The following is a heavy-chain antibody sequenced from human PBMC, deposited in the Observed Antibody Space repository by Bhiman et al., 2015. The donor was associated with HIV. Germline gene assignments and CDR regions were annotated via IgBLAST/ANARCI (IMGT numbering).Heavy chain of an antibody. J-gene: IGHJ4*02. Sequence: EVQLVESGGGLVQPGRSLRLSCAASGFTFDDYAMHWVRQAPGKGLEWVSGISWNSGSIGYADSVKGRFTISRDNAKNSLYLQMNSLRAEDTALYYCAKERGITFGGVIDTPFDYWGQGTLVTVSS. CDR2: ISWNSGSI. CDR1: GFTFDDYA. D-gene: IGHD3-16*02. V-gene: IGHV3-9*01. CDR3: AKERGITFGGVIDTPFDY.